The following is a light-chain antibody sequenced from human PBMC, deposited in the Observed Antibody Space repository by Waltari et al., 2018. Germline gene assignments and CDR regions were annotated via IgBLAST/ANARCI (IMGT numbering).Light chain of an antibody. Sequence: QSVLTQPPSVSGAPGQRVTISCTGSSSNIGAGYDVPWYQQLPGTAPKLLMYGNSNRPSGVPDRFSGSKSGTSASLAITGLQAEDEADYYCQSYDSSLSGGVFGGGTKLTVL. V-gene: IGLV1-40*01. CDR3: QSYDSSLSGGV. CDR2: GNS. J-gene: IGLJ2*01. CDR1: SSNIGAGYD.